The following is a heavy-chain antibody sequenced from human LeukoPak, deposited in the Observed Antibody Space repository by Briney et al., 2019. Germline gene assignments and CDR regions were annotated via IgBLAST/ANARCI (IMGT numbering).Heavy chain of an antibody. V-gene: IGHV3-9*02. D-gene: IGHD5-12*01. CDR1: TFTANDSA. Sequence: GRSLRLSCAASTFTANDSAMHWVRHAPGKGLEWLSGISWNSDNISYADSVRGRFTISRDNAKNSLYLQMNSLKTEDTAVYYCAKDISSDYDDGGWFDPWGQGTLVAVSS. J-gene: IGHJ5*02. CDR2: ISWNSDNI. CDR3: AKDISSDYDDGGWFDP.